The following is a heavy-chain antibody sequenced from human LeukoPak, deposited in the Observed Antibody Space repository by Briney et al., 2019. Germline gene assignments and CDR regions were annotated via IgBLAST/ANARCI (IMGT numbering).Heavy chain of an antibody. CDR2: INSDGSST. D-gene: IGHD2-15*01. CDR1: GFTFSSYW. J-gene: IGHJ5*02. Sequence: GGSLRLSCAASGFTFSSYWMHWVRQAAGKGLVWVSRINSDGSSTSYADPVKGRFTISRDNAKNTLYLQMNSLRAEDTAVYYCARDRPYCSGGSCYSRGWFDPWGQGTLVTVSS. V-gene: IGHV3-74*01. CDR3: ARDRPYCSGGSCYSRGWFDP.